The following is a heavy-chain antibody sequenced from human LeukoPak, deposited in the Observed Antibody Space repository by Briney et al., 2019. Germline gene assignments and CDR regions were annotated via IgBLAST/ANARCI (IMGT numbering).Heavy chain of an antibody. V-gene: IGHV3-20*04. Sequence: GGSLRLSCAASGFTFDDYGMSWVRQAPGKGLEWVSDINWSGGRTGYADSLKGRFTISRDNAKNTLHLQMNSLRDEDTALYYCARDLTTSDNWGQGTLVTVSS. CDR3: ARDLTTSDN. D-gene: IGHD1/OR15-1a*01. J-gene: IGHJ4*02. CDR1: GFTFDDYG. CDR2: INWSGGRT.